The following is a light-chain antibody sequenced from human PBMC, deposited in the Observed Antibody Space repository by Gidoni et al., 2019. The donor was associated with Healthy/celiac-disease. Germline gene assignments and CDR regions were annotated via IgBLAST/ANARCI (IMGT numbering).Light chain of an antibody. CDR1: QDMSNH. CDR3: QQYDNLPRLT. CDR2: DAS. Sequence: DIPIAHSTSSLSASVGDRVTITCQASQDMSNHLYRYQQKPGKAPKLLIYDASNLETGVPSRFSGSGSGTDFTFTISSLQPEDIATYYCQQYDNLPRLTFGGGTKVEIK. V-gene: IGKV1-33*01. J-gene: IGKJ4*02.